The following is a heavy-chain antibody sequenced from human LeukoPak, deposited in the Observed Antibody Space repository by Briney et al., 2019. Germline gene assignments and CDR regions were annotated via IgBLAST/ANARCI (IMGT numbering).Heavy chain of an antibody. V-gene: IGHV4-38-2*02. CDR3: ARLVYDTSGYYPSSDY. Sequence: KPSETLSLTCTVSGYSISSGYYWGWIRQPPGKGLERIGSIYHSGSTYYNPSLKSRVTISVDTSKNQFPLKLNSVTAADTAVYYCARLVYDTSGYYPSSDYWGQGTLVTVSS. J-gene: IGHJ4*02. CDR1: GYSISSGYY. D-gene: IGHD3-22*01. CDR2: IYHSGST.